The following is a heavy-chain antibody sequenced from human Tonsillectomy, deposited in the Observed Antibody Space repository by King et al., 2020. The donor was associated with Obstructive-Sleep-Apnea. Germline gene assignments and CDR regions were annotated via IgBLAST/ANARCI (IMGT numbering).Heavy chain of an antibody. Sequence: VQLVESGGGVVQPGRSLRLSCAASGFIFNSYGMHWGRQAPGKGLEWVAVISHDGSNKYYADSVKGRFTISRDNSKNTLYLQMNSLRAEDTAVYYCAKDRGREYYGMDVWGQGTTVTVSS. CDR1: GFIFNSYG. J-gene: IGHJ6*02. CDR3: AKDRGREYYGMDV. D-gene: IGHD3-10*01. CDR2: ISHDGSNK. V-gene: IGHV3-30*18.